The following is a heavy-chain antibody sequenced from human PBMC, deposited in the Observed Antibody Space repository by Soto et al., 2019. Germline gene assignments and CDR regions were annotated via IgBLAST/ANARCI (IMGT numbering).Heavy chain of an antibody. CDR1: GGSVNNANYF. CDR2: IYYSGST. Sequence: QVRLEESGPELVKPSETLSLICSVSGGSVNNANYFWNWSRHHPENGLEWIGYIYYSGSTRYNPSFKTRATLSIDTSKNQFSLRLNSVTVADTAVYFCARDADYGGSWGGMDVWGRGTTVTVSS. D-gene: IGHD2-15*01. V-gene: IGHV4-31*03. CDR3: ARDADYGGSWGGMDV. J-gene: IGHJ6*02.